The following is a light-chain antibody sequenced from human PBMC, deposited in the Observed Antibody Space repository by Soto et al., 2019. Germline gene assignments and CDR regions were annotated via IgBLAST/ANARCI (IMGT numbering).Light chain of an antibody. CDR1: NSRSGSNY. CDR2: RND. Sequence: QSVLPQPPSASGTPGQRVTISCSTSNSRSGSNYVYRYQQLPGTAPKLLIYRNDQRPSGVPDRFSGSKSGTSASLAISGLRSEDEADYYCAKWDDSLRVYVFGTGTKVTVL. CDR3: AKWDDSLRVYV. V-gene: IGLV1-47*01. J-gene: IGLJ1*01.